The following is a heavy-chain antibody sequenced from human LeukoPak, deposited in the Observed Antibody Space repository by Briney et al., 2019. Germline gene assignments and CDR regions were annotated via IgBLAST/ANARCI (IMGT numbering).Heavy chain of an antibody. CDR2: INSDGSST. Sequence: GGSLRLSCAASGFTFSGYWMHWVRQAPGKGLVWVSRINSDGSSTSYADSVKGRFTISRDNAKNTLYLQMNSLRAEDTAVYDCARDRSYSGRYFDYRGQGTLVTVSS. CDR1: GFTFSGYW. V-gene: IGHV3-74*01. D-gene: IGHD1-26*01. CDR3: ARDRSYSGRYFDY. J-gene: IGHJ4*02.